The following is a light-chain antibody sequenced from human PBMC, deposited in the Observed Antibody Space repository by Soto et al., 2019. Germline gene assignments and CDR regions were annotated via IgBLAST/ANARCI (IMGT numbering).Light chain of an antibody. Sequence: IVLTQSPGTLSSSTGERATLSCRASQSVTTQLAWYQQKPGQAPRLIIHGASSRATGVPDRITGSGSGTDFTLSISRLEPEDFAVYYCQQYGGSTQTFGQGTKVDTK. CDR3: QQYGGSTQT. CDR2: GAS. CDR1: QSVTTQ. J-gene: IGKJ1*01. V-gene: IGKV3-20*01.